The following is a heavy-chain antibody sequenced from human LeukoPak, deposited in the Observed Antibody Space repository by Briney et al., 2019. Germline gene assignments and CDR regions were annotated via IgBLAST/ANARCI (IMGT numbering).Heavy chain of an antibody. D-gene: IGHD1-14*01. CDR1: GGSFSGYY. CDR2: INHGGTT. CDR3: ARGEAHNPYAFDI. Sequence: PSETLSLTCAVYGGSFSGYYWRWIRQPPGKGLEWIGEINHGGTTNYNPSLKSRVTISVDTSKNQFSLKLSSVTAADTAVYSCARGEAHNPYAFDIWGQGTMVTVSS. V-gene: IGHV4-34*01. J-gene: IGHJ3*02.